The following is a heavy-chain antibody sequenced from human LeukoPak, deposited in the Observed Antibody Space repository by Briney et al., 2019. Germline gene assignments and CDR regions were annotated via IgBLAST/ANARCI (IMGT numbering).Heavy chain of an antibody. CDR2: ISTSGGTI. J-gene: IGHJ4*02. CDR3: ARDSYYGGTQDY. V-gene: IGHV3-48*03. CDR1: GFLFSSYE. D-gene: IGHD4-23*01. Sequence: PGGSLRLSCAASGFLFSSYEMNWVRQAPGKGLEGVSYISTSGGTIYYADSVKGRFTISRDNAKNSLYLQMNSLRAEDTAVYYCARDSYYGGTQDYWGQGTLVTVSS.